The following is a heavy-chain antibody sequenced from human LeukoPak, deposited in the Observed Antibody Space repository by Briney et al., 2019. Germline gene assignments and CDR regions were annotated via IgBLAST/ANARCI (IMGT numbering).Heavy chain of an antibody. CDR2: MKSKPDGGTT. CDR3: TTDGYSVAATLDY. D-gene: IGHD6-19*01. V-gene: IGHV3-15*01. Sequence: GGSLRLSCAASGFTFTNAWMSWVRQAPGMGLEWVGRMKSKPDGGTTDYAAPVKGRFTLSRDDSKNTVYLQMNSLKTEDAAVYYCTTDGYSVAATLDYWGQGTLVTVSS. J-gene: IGHJ4*02. CDR1: GFTFTNAW.